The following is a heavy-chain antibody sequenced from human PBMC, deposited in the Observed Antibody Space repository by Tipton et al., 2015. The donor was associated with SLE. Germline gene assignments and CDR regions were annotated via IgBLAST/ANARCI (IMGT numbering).Heavy chain of an antibody. Sequence: VKPSETLSLTCAVYGGSFSGYYWSWIRQPPGKGLEWIGEINHSGSTNYNPSLKSRVTISVDTSKNQFSLKLSSVTAADTAVYYCARGAATARYWGQGTLVTVSS. CDR3: ARGAATARY. CDR1: GGSFSGYY. D-gene: IGHD6-25*01. CDR2: INHSGST. V-gene: IGHV4-34*01. J-gene: IGHJ4*02.